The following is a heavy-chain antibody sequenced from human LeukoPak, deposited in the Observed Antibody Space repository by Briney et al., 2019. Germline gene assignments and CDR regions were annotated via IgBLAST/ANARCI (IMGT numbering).Heavy chain of an antibody. CDR3: AKDSEATITPLSAFDI. D-gene: IGHD4-23*01. CDR2: ISGSGGST. V-gene: IGHV3-23*01. Sequence: GGSLRLSCAASGLSFRNYAISWVRQAPGKGLEWVSSISGSGGSTYSADSVKGRFTISRENSNNTLYLQMNSLRVDDTAMYCCAKDSEATITPLSAFDIWGQGTMVTVSS. J-gene: IGHJ3*02. CDR1: GLSFRNYA.